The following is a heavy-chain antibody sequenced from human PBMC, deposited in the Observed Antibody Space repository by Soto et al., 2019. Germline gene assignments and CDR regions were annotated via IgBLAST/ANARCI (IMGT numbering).Heavy chain of an antibody. J-gene: IGHJ5*02. V-gene: IGHV4-31*03. CDR1: GGSIISGGYY. CDR2: IYYSGST. D-gene: IGHD6-13*01. CDR3: ATVKKGIAAAENWFDP. Sequence: PSETLSLTCTVSGGSIISGGYYWIWIRQHPGKGLEWIGYIYYSGSTYYNPSLKSRVTISVDTSKNQFSLKLSSVTAADTAVYYCATVKKGIAAAENWFDPWGQGTLVTVSS.